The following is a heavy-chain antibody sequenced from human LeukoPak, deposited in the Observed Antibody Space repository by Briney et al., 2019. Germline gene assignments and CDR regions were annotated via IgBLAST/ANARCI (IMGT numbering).Heavy chain of an antibody. CDR3: ARAGARATDFDY. D-gene: IGHD3-10*01. J-gene: IGHJ4*02. CDR2: IYFSGTT. V-gene: IGHV4-59*01. CDR1: GGSISSYY. Sequence: SSETLSLTCTVSGGSISSYYWSWIRQPPGKGLEWIGYIYFSGTTNYNPSLKSRVTMSLDTSKNQFSLKLNSVTAADTAVYYCARAGARATDFDYWGQGTLVTVSS.